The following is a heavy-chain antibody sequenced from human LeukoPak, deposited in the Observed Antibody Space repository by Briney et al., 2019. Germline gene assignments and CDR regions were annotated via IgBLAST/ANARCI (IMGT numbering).Heavy chain of an antibody. CDR1: GGSISSYF. CDR2: IYYTGTT. D-gene: IGHD4-17*01. V-gene: IGHV4-59*01. J-gene: IGHJ4*02. Sequence: SETLSLTCTVSGGSISSYFWSWIRQPPGKGLEWIGYIYYTGTTNYNPSLKSRVTISVDTSKNQFSLKVSSVTAADTGVYYCASKSTDHGELRFDYWGQGTLVTVSS. CDR3: ASKSTDHGELRFDY.